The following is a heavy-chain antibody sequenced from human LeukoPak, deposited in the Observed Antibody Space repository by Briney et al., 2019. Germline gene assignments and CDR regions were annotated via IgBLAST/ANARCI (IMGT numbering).Heavy chain of an antibody. D-gene: IGHD3-22*01. CDR3: ARESVSTYDSSVKKLRKKYFQH. J-gene: IGHJ1*01. Sequence: ASVKVSCKASGYTFTGYYMHWVRQAPGQGLEWMGIINPSGGSTSYAQKFQGRVTMTRDMSTSTVYMELSSLRSEDTAVYYCARESVSTYDSSVKKLRKKYFQHWGQGTLVTVSS. CDR1: GYTFTGYY. V-gene: IGHV1-46*01. CDR2: INPSGGST.